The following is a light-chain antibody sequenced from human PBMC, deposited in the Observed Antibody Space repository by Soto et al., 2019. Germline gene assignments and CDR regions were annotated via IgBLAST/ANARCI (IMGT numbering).Light chain of an antibody. CDR1: SSNIGNNY. CDR2: RNN. CDR3: AAWDDSLSAHVV. V-gene: IGLV1-47*01. J-gene: IGLJ2*01. Sequence: QLVLTQPPSASGTPGQRVTISCSGSSSNIGNNYVYWYRQLPGTAPTLLIYRNNQRPSGVPDRFAGSKSGTSASLAISGLRSEDEADYYCAAWDDSLSAHVVFGGGTQLTVL.